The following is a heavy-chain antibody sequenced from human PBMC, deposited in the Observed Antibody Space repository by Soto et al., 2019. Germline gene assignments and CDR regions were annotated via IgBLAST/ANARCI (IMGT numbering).Heavy chain of an antibody. CDR3: AKETMNVGRFVTIDC. CDR2: VSASGSDT. V-gene: IGHV3-23*01. J-gene: IGHJ4*02. CDR1: GFTFSSYA. Sequence: VQLLESGGGLVQPGGSLRLSCAASGFTFSSYAMSWVRRAPGKGLEWVTAVSASGSDTYYVDSVKGRFSISRDNSKDTLYLQMISLRAEYTAEYYCAKETMNVGRFVTIDCWGQGTLVTVSS. D-gene: IGHD1-26*01.